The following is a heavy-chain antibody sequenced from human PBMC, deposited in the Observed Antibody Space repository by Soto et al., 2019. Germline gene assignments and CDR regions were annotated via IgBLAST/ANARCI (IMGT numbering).Heavy chain of an antibody. CDR2: LSGRGGST. D-gene: IGHD3-3*01. V-gene: IGHV3-23*01. J-gene: IGHJ1*01. CDR3: STGQGIFGVVTHLVGCRETSC. Sequence: EVQLLESGGGLVQPGGSLRLSCAASGFTFSSYAMSWVRWAPGTGLEWVSALSGRGGSTYYADSVKGRFIIFRDNSKYTLYLQMNCLRAEVTPVYYCSTGQGIFGVVTHLVGCRETSCWGRGSLVTLSS. CDR1: GFTFSSYA.